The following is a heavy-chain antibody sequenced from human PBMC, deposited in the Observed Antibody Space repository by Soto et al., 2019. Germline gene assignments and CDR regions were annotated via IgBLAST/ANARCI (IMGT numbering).Heavy chain of an antibody. Sequence: EVQLLESGGGLVQPGGSLRLSCAASGFTFSSYAMSWVRQAPGKGLEWVSAIRGSGGSTYYADSVKGRFTISRDNSKNTLYLQMNSLRADDTAVYYCAKDGPYDSSGYDDAFDIWGQGTMVTVSS. CDR1: GFTFSSYA. CDR3: AKDGPYDSSGYDDAFDI. V-gene: IGHV3-23*01. D-gene: IGHD3-22*01. CDR2: IRGSGGST. J-gene: IGHJ3*02.